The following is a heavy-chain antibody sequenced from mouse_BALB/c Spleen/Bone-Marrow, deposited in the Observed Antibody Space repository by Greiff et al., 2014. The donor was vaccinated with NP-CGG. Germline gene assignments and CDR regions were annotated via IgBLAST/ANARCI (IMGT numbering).Heavy chain of an antibody. V-gene: IGHV1S56*01. CDR3: ARDTMDY. J-gene: IGHJ4*01. CDR1: GYTFTSYY. CDR2: IYPGNVNT. Sequence: QVQLKESGLELVKPGASVRISCKASGYTFTSYYIHWVKQRPGQGLEWIGWIYPGNVNTKYNEKFKGKATLTADKSSSTAYMQLSSLTSEDSAVYFCARDTMDYWGQGTSVTVSS.